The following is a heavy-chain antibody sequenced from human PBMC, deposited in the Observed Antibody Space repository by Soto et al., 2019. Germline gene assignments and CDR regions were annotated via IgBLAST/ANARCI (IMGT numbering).Heavy chain of an antibody. V-gene: IGHV3-33*01. CDR3: ARDTYYFGSGSSAIDH. J-gene: IGHJ4*02. D-gene: IGHD3-10*01. Sequence: QVHLVESGGGVVQPGRSLRLSFAASGFMFSSYGMYWVRQAPGKGLEWVAVIWYDGTNRYYGDTVKGPFTISRDNSKNMLNLKLYSLSGKDTTVSYCARDTYYFGSGSSAIDHWGQGTLVTVSS. CDR2: IWYDGTNR. CDR1: GFMFSSYG.